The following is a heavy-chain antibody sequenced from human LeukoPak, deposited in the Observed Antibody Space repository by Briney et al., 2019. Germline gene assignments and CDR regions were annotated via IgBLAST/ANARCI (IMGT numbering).Heavy chain of an antibody. Sequence: GGSLRLSCAVSGFTFSSYWMHWVRQAPGKGLVWVSRINTDGSSTSYADSVKGRFTISRDNAKNTLYLQMNSLRVEDTAVYYRARIGSLSPFDWGQGTPVTVSS. CDR3: ARIGSLSPFD. D-gene: IGHD6-6*01. J-gene: IGHJ4*02. CDR1: GFTFSSYW. CDR2: INTDGSST. V-gene: IGHV3-74*01.